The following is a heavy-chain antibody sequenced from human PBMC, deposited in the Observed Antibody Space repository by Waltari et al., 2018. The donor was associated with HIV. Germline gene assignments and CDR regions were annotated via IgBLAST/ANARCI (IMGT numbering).Heavy chain of an antibody. V-gene: IGHV1-3*01. CDR1: GYTFTTSA. D-gene: IGHD2-15*01. Sequence: QVHLVQSGAEVKKPGASVKVSCKASGYTFTTSAIHCVRQAPGQRPEWMGWINAVNGNTKYSQKFQGRVTITGDTSASTAYMELSSLKSEDTAIYYCAREREVVGARPYYGLDVWGQGTTVTVSS. CDR3: AREREVVGARPYYGLDV. CDR2: INAVNGNT. J-gene: IGHJ6*02.